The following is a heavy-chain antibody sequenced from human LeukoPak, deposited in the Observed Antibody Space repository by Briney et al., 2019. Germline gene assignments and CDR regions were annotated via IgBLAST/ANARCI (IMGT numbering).Heavy chain of an antibody. CDR2: IIPIFSTA. CDR1: GGTFSSYA. V-gene: IGHV1-69*01. D-gene: IGHD3-16*01. CDR3: ARDSSIMITFGGVIDSNWFDP. Sequence: GSSVKVSCKASGGTFSSYAISWVRQAPGQGLEWMGGIIPIFSTANYAQKFQGRVTITADGSTSTAYMELSSLRSEDTAVYYCARDSSIMITFGGVIDSNWFDPWGQGTLVTVSS. J-gene: IGHJ5*02.